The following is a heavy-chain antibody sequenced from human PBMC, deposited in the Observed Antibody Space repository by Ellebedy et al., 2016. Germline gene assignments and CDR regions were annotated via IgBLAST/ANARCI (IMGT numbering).Heavy chain of an antibody. CDR3: ARSPVARGVVGY. D-gene: IGHD3-10*01. Sequence: GESLKISCAASGFSFRDFWMSWVRQAPGKGLEWVANINEDGSETYYVDSVKGRFTISRDNAKKSLYLQMNSLRDEDTAMYYCARSPVARGVVGYWGQGTLVTVSS. V-gene: IGHV3-7*01. J-gene: IGHJ4*02. CDR1: GFSFRDFW. CDR2: INEDGSET.